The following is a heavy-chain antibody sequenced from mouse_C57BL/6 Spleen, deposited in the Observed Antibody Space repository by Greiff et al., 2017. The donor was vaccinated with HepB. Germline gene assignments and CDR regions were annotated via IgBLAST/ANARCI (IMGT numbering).Heavy chain of an antibody. Sequence: VKLMESGAELMKPGASVKLSCKATGYTFTGYWIEWVKQRPGHGLEWIGEILPGSGSTNYNEKFKGKATFTADTSSNTAYMQLSSLTTEDSAIYYCARGGTTVVEGGYWYFDVWAQGPRSPSPQ. CDR1: GYTFTGYW. CDR3: ARGGTTVVEGGYWYFDV. D-gene: IGHD1-1*01. CDR2: ILPGSGST. V-gene: IGHV1-9*01. J-gene: IGHJ1*03.